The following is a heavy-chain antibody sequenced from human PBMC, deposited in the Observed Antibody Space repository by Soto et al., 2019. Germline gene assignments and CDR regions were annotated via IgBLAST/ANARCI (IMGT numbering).Heavy chain of an antibody. Sequence: SVKVSFKASGGTFSSYAISWVRQAPGQGLEWMGGIIPIFGTANYAQKFQGRVTITADESTSTAYMELSSLRSEDTAVYYCARDSAPYDFWSGYLPPDYYYYGMDVWGQGTTVTVSS. CDR1: GGTFSSYA. V-gene: IGHV1-69*01. CDR3: ARDSAPYDFWSGYLPPDYYYYGMDV. D-gene: IGHD3-3*01. CDR2: IIPIFGTA. J-gene: IGHJ6*02.